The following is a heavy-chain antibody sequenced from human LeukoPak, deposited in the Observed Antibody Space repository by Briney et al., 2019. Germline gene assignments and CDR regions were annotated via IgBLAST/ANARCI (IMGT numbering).Heavy chain of an antibody. CDR3: ARHRGYSYGSYYFDY. V-gene: IGHV4-59*01. CDR2: IYYSGST. J-gene: IGHJ4*02. Sequence: SETLSLTSTVSGGSISSYYWSWIRLPPGKELEWIGCIYYSGSTNYNPSLKSRVTISVDTSKNQFSLKLSSVTAADTAVYYCARHRGYSYGSYYFDYWGQGTLVTVSS. D-gene: IGHD5-18*01. CDR1: GGSISSYY.